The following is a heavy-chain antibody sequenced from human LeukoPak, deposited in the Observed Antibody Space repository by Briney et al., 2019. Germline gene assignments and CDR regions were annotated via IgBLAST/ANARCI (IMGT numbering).Heavy chain of an antibody. CDR3: ARDPWDCSGGSCYEDY. D-gene: IGHD2-15*01. CDR2: IRSSTTYV. V-gene: IGHV3-21*01. CDR1: GFTFSNYN. Sequence: GGSLRLSCAASGFTFSNYNMNWVRQAPGKGLEWVSSIRSSTTYVYYADSVKGRFTISRDNAKNSLYLQMNSLRAEDTAVYYCARDPWDCSGGSCYEDYWGQGTLVTVSS. J-gene: IGHJ4*02.